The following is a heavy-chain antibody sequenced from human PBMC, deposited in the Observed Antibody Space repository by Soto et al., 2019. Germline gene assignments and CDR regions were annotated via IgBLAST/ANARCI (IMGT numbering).Heavy chain of an antibody. Sequence: EVQLVQSGAEVKKPGESLKISCKGSGYGFSTNWIGWVRQMPGKGLEGMGIIYPGDSDTRYSPSFEGQVAISAVKSINTAYLQWSSLKASDTAMYYCARHSGIVTDGTEWGQGTLVTVSS. J-gene: IGHJ1*01. CDR2: IYPGDSDT. CDR3: ARHSGIVTDGTE. V-gene: IGHV5-51*01. D-gene: IGHD6-13*01. CDR1: GYGFSTNW.